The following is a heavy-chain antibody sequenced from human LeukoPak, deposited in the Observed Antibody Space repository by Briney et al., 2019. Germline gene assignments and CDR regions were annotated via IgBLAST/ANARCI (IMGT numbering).Heavy chain of an antibody. J-gene: IGHJ6*03. Sequence: SSETLSLTCTVSDGSISSYYWSWIRQPAGKGLEWIGRIYTSGSTNYNPSLKSRVTMSVDTSKNQFSLNLRSVTAADTAVYYCARVPPRYCSGGSCYSSYYYMDVWGKGTTVTISS. V-gene: IGHV4-4*07. CDR3: ARVPPRYCSGGSCYSSYYYMDV. D-gene: IGHD2-15*01. CDR2: IYTSGST. CDR1: DGSISSYY.